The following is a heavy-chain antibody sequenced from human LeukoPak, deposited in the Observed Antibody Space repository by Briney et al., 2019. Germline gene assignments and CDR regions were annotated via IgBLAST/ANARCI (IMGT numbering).Heavy chain of an antibody. CDR3: ARVPHYYFGYGYFDS. V-gene: IGHV4-34*01. D-gene: IGHD3-10*01. J-gene: IGHJ4*02. CDR2: IDQSGTT. CDR1: GGSFSGYY. Sequence: SETLSLTCVLYGGSFSGYYWSWIRQPPGKGLEWIGEIDQSGTTNHNPSLKSRVSISVDTSKKQFSLTLTSMTAADTAVYYCARVPHYYFGYGYFDSWGQGTLVTVSS.